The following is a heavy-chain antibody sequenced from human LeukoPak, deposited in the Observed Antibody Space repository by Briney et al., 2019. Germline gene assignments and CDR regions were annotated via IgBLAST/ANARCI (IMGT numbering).Heavy chain of an antibody. CDR1: GGSFSGYY. V-gene: IGHV4-34*01. D-gene: IGHD3-22*01. CDR2: INHSGST. Sequence: SETLSLTCAVYGGSFSGYYWSWIRQPPGKGLEWIGEINHSGSTNYNPSLKSRVTISVDTSKNQFSLKLSSVTAADTAVYYCARAPIKTMKYYFDYWGQGTLVTVSS. CDR3: ARAPIKTMKYYFDY. J-gene: IGHJ4*02.